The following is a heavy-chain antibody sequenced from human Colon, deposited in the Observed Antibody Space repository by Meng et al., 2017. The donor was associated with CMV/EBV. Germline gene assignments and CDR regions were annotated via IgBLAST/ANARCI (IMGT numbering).Heavy chain of an antibody. Sequence: GESLKISCAASGFTFSTYWMTWVRQAPGKGLEWVSSISGTGSSTYYADSVKGRFTVSRDNSRNTLYLQMNSLRAEDTAVYYCAKDVLRFMEWPHAFDKWGQGAMVTVSS. V-gene: IGHV3-23*01. CDR2: ISGTGSST. CDR1: GFTFSTYW. D-gene: IGHD3-3*01. CDR3: AKDVLRFMEWPHAFDK. J-gene: IGHJ3*02.